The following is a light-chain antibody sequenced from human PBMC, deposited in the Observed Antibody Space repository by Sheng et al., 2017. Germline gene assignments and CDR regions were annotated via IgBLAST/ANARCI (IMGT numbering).Light chain of an antibody. CDR1: SSNIGSKY. CDR2: RNN. CDR3: AAWDDSLSGPIWV. J-gene: IGLJ3*02. V-gene: IGLV1-47*01. Sequence: QSVLTQPPSASGTPGQRVTISCSGGSSNIGSKYVNWYQQLPGTTPKLLIYRNNQRPSGVPDRFSGSKSGTSASLAISGLRSEDEADYYCAAWDDSLSGPIWVFGGGTEADRP.